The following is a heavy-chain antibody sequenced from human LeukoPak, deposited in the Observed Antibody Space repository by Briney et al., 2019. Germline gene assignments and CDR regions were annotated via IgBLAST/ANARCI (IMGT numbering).Heavy chain of an antibody. CDR2: IYHSGST. CDR3: AREDPRVTPHVAFDI. V-gene: IGHV4-4*02. J-gene: IGHJ3*02. CDR1: GGSISSSNW. Sequence: GTLSLTCAVSGGSISSSNWWSWVRQPPGKGLEWIGEIYHSGSTNYNPSLKSRVTISVDKSKNQFSLKLSSVTAAGTAVYYCAREDPRVTPHVAFDIWGQGTMVTVSS. D-gene: IGHD5-18*01.